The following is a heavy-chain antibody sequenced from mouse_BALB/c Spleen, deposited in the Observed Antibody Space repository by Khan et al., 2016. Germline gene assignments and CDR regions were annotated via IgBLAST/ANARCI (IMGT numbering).Heavy chain of an antibody. CDR1: GFTFSNYW. D-gene: IGHD2-14*01. V-gene: IGHV6-6*02. J-gene: IGHJ4*01. Sequence: EVELVESGGGLVQPGGSMKLSCVASGFTFSNYWMNWFRQSPEKGLEWVAEIRLKSNNYGTHYAESVKGRFTISRDDFKSSVYLQMNNLRAEYTGIYCCHRFAEDYWGQGTSVTVSS. CDR2: IRLKSNNYGT. CDR3: HRFAEDY.